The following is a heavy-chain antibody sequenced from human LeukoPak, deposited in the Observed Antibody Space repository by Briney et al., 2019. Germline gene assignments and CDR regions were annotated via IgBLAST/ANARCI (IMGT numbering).Heavy chain of an antibody. V-gene: IGHV4-39*01. Sequence: PSETLSLTCTVSGGSISSSSYYWGWIRQPPGKGLEWIGSIYYSGSTYYNPSLKSRVTISVDTSKNQFSLKLSSVTAADTAVHYCARHAPYYYDSTGYSTWGQGTLVTVSS. CDR3: ARHAPYYYDSTGYST. CDR1: GGSISSSSYY. CDR2: IYYSGST. J-gene: IGHJ4*02. D-gene: IGHD3-22*01.